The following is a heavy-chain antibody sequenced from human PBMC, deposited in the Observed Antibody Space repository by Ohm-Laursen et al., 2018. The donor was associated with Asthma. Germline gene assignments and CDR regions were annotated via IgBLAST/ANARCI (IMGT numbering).Heavy chain of an antibody. D-gene: IGHD6-19*01. CDR3: EAYSSGWENRGFDY. J-gene: IGHJ4*02. V-gene: IGHV3-30*03. Sequence: SLRLSCAAFGFTFNKHHMTWVRQAPGKGLEWVAVISYDGSNKYYADSVKGRFTISRDNSKNTLYLQMNSLRAEDTAVYYCEAYSSGWENRGFDYWGQGTLVTVSS. CDR2: ISYDGSNK. CDR1: GFTFNKHH.